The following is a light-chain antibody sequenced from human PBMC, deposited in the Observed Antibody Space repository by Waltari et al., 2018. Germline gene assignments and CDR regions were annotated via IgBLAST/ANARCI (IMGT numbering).Light chain of an antibody. V-gene: IGKV3-20*01. Sequence: EIVLTQSPGTLSLSPGERATLSCRASQSVSSAYLAWYQQRPGQAPRLLIYGGSSRATGIPDRFSGSGSVTDFTLTISRLESEDFAVYYCQQYATSRTFGQGTKVEIK. CDR1: QSVSSAY. J-gene: IGKJ1*01. CDR3: QQYATSRT. CDR2: GGS.